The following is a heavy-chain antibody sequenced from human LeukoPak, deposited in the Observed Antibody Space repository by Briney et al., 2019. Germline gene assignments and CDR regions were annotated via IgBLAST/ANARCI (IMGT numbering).Heavy chain of an antibody. CDR2: IYTSGST. Sequence: SQTLSLTCTVSGGSISSGSYYWSWIRQPAGKGLEWIGRIYTSGSTNYNPSLKSRVTISVDTSKNQFSLKLSSVTAADTAVYYCARTQYDFWSGKYYFDYWGQGTLVTVSS. D-gene: IGHD3-3*01. CDR1: GGSISSGSYY. V-gene: IGHV4-61*02. J-gene: IGHJ4*02. CDR3: ARTQYDFWSGKYYFDY.